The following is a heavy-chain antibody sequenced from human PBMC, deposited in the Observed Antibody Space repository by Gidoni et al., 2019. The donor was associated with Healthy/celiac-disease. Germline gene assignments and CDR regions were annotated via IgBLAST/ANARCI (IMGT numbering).Heavy chain of an antibody. CDR2: ISSSSSYI. V-gene: IGHV3-21*01. J-gene: IGHJ6*04. CDR3: ARDLAAAGYYYYYYGMDV. CDR1: GFTFSSYS. D-gene: IGHD6-13*01. Sequence: KSTGSLRLSCAASGFTFSSYSMNWVRQAPGKGLEWVSSISSSSSYIYYADSGKGRFTISRDNAKNSLYLQVHSLRAAEKAVYYCARDLAAAGYYYYYYGMDVWGKGTTVTVSS.